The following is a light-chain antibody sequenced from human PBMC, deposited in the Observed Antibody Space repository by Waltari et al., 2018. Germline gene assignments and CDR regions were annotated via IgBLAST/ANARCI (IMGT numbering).Light chain of an antibody. J-gene: IGKJ1*01. V-gene: IGKV1-39*01. CDR2: AAS. CDR3: QQSYSTPRT. CDR1: QSISSY. Sequence: DLQMTQSPSPLSASVGDRVTITCRASQSISSYLNWYQQKPGKDPKLLIYAASSLQSGVPSRFSGSGSGTDFTLTISSLQPEDFATYYCQQSYSTPRTFGQGTKVEIK.